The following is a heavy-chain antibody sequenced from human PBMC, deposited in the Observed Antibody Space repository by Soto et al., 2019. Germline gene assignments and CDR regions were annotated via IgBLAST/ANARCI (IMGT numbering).Heavy chain of an antibody. CDR1: GGSFSGYY. J-gene: IGHJ5*02. Sequence: QVQLQQWGAGLLKPSETLSLTCAVYGGSFSGYYWSWIRQPPGKGLEWIGEINHSGSTNYNPSLKSRVTIXEDQSXXQFSLKLSSVTAADTAVYYCARGRQWLLGLNWFDPWGQGTLVTVSS. CDR2: INHSGST. D-gene: IGHD3-22*01. CDR3: ARGRQWLLGLNWFDP. V-gene: IGHV4-34*01.